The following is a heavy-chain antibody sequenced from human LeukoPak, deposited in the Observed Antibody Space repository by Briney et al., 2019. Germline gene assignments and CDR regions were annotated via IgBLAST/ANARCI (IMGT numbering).Heavy chain of an antibody. CDR2: IYADGNT. Sequence: GGSLRLSCAASGFLVNTNYMTWVRQAPGRGLEWVSFIYADGNTYYADSVKGRFTISRDISKNSVYLQMNSLRAEDTAVYYCARDSYGDANFDSWGQGTLVTVSS. J-gene: IGHJ4*02. V-gene: IGHV3-53*01. D-gene: IGHD4-17*01. CDR3: ARDSYGDANFDS. CDR1: GFLVNTNY.